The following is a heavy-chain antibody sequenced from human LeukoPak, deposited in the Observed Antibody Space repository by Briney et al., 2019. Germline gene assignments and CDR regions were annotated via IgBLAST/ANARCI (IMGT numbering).Heavy chain of an antibody. CDR3: ARVYCSSTSCYGSYYYYGMDV. Sequence: GGSLRLSCAASGFTFSSYGMHWVRQAPGKGLEWVAVIWYDGSNKKFADSVKGRFTISRDNSKNTLYLQMNSLRAEDTAVYYCARVYCSSTSCYGSYYYYGMDVWGQGTTVTVSS. J-gene: IGHJ6*02. CDR1: GFTFSSYG. CDR2: IWYDGSNK. V-gene: IGHV3-33*01. D-gene: IGHD2-2*01.